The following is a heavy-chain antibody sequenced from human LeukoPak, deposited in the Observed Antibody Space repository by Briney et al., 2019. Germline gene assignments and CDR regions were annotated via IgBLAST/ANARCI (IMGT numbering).Heavy chain of an antibody. Sequence: PSETLSLTCTVSGYSISSGYYWGWIRQPPGKGLEWIGSGSTYYNPSLKSRVTISIDTSKNQFSLKLSSVTAADTAVYYCARGRAYYDSTGYYYWGQGTLVTVSS. CDR3: ARGRAYYDSTGYYY. V-gene: IGHV4-38-2*02. J-gene: IGHJ4*02. CDR1: GYSISSGYY. CDR2: SGST. D-gene: IGHD3-22*01.